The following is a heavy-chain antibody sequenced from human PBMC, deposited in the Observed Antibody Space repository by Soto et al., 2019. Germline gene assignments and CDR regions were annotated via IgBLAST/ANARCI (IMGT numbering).Heavy chain of an antibody. CDR2: ISGSASST. D-gene: IGHD5-12*01. V-gene: IGHV3-23*01. Sequence: GGSLRLSCAASGFTFTDYAMTWVRQAPGKGLEWVSSISGSASSTFYAGSVKGRFTISRDNSRNTVSLQRNSLRAEDTAVYYCAKALSTISPDYWGQGT. CDR3: AKALSTISPDY. J-gene: IGHJ4*02. CDR1: GFTFTDYA.